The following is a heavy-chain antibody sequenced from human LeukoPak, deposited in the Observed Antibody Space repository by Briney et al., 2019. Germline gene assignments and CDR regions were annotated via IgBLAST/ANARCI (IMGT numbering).Heavy chain of an antibody. D-gene: IGHD2-8*01. J-gene: IGHJ4*02. Sequence: SETLSLTCAVYGGSFSGYYWSWIRQPPGKGLEWIGEINHSGSTNYNPSLKSRVTISVDTSKNQFSLKLSSVTAADTAVYYCARGLTQLRVGYRTNGVCSRGYYFDYWGQGTLVTVSS. CDR3: ARGLTQLRVGYRTNGVCSRGYYFDY. CDR1: GGSFSGYY. V-gene: IGHV4-34*01. CDR2: INHSGST.